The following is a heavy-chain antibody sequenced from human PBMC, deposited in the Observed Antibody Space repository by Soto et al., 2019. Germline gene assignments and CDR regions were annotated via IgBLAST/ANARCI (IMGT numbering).Heavy chain of an antibody. CDR2: ISGYNGNT. CDR1: GYTFTNYG. CDR3: ATAYDCISTSCSFDY. D-gene: IGHD2-2*01. V-gene: IGHV1-18*01. Sequence: GASVKVSCKASGYTFTNYGFSWVRQAPGQGLEWMGWISGYNGNTKYAEKFQGRVTMTTDTSTSTAHMELSSLRSEDTAVYYCATAYDCISTSCSFDYWGQGTLVTVSS. J-gene: IGHJ4*02.